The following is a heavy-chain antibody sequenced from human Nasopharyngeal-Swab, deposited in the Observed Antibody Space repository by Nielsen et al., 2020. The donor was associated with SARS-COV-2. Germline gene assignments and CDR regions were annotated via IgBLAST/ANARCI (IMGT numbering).Heavy chain of an antibody. Sequence: GESLKISWAASGFTFNNYGKHWVRQAPGKGLEWVAVIWYGGSEKHYADSVRGRFTISRDNPKNTLYLQMNSLRAEDTAIYYCGRDRYYDSSSFDYWGQGTLVSVSS. V-gene: IGHV3-33*01. CDR2: IWYGGSEK. CDR1: GFTFNNYG. D-gene: IGHD3-22*01. CDR3: GRDRYYDSSSFDY. J-gene: IGHJ4*02.